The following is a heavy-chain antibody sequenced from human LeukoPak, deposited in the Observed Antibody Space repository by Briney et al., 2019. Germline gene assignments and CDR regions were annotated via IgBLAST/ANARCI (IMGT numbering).Heavy chain of an antibody. CDR3: ASHSAPQWLVLFDY. Sequence: PSETLSLXCTVSGGSISSSSYYWGWIRQPPGKGLEWIGSIYYSGSTYYNPSLKSRVTISVDTSKNQFSLKLSSVTAADTAVYYCASHSAPQWLVLFDYWGQGTLVTVSS. V-gene: IGHV4-39*01. D-gene: IGHD6-19*01. J-gene: IGHJ4*02. CDR2: IYYSGST. CDR1: GGSISSSSYY.